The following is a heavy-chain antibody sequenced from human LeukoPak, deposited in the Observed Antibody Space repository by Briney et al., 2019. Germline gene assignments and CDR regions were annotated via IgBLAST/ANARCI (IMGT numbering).Heavy chain of an antibody. V-gene: IGHV3-7*01. CDR1: GFTFSSYW. Sequence: GGCLRLSCAASGFTFSSYWMSWVRQAPGKGLEWEANIKQDGSEKYYVDSVKGRFTISRDNAKNSLYLQMNSLRAEDTAVYYCAREDGIVVVPAAIRYFDLWGRGTLVTVSS. CDR3: AREDGIVVVPAAIRYFDL. J-gene: IGHJ2*01. CDR2: IKQDGSEK. D-gene: IGHD2-2*01.